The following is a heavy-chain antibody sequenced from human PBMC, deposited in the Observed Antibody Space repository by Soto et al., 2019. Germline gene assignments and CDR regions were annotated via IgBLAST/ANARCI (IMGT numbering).Heavy chain of an antibody. CDR1: GFTFSSYA. CDR3: ATAPHGYKILDAFDI. J-gene: IGHJ3*02. V-gene: IGHV3-23*01. Sequence: EVQLLESGGGLVQPGGSLRLSCAASGFTFSSYAMSWVRQAPGKGLEWVSAISGSGGSTYYADSVKGRFTISRDNSKNTLYRQMNSLRAEDTAVYYGATAPHGYKILDAFDIWGQGTMVTVSS. D-gene: IGHD1-20*01. CDR2: ISGSGGST.